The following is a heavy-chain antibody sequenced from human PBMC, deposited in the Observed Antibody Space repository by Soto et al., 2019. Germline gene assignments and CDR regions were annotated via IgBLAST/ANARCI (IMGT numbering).Heavy chain of an antibody. CDR1: GYTFTSYY. Sequence: QVQLVQSGAEVKKPGASVKVSCKASGYTFTSYYMHWVRQAPGQGLEWMGIINPSGGSTSYAQKFQGRVTMNRDTSTSTVYMELSSLRSEDMAVYYCARERKVPAAILNDAFDIWGQGTMVTVSS. J-gene: IGHJ3*02. CDR3: ARERKVPAAILNDAFDI. D-gene: IGHD2-2*01. V-gene: IGHV1-46*01. CDR2: INPSGGST.